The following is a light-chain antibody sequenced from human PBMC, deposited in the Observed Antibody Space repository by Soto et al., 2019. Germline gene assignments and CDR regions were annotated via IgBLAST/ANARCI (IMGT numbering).Light chain of an antibody. CDR3: MQEVQTPVS. CDR1: QSLLNLNGDNC. CDR2: LGS. V-gene: IGKV2-28*01. Sequence: DIVMTQSQLSLPVTPGEPASISCRSSQSLLNLNGDNCLDWYLQKPGQSPQLLINLGSTRASGVPDRFSGSGSGTDFTLKISRVDAEDVGIYFCMQEVQTPVSFGGGTKVEIK. J-gene: IGKJ4*01.